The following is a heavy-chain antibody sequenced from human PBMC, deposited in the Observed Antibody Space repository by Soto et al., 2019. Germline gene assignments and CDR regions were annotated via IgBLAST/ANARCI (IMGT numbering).Heavy chain of an antibody. CDR2: INHSGST. D-gene: IGHD6-19*01. J-gene: IGHJ4*02. Sequence: SETLSLTCAVYGGSFSGYYWSWIRQPPGKGLEWIGEINHSGSTNYNPSLKSRVTISVDTSKNQFSLKLSSVTAADTAVYYCARGRRSSGWLYWGQGTLVTVSS. CDR1: GGSFSGYY. CDR3: ARGRRSSGWLY. V-gene: IGHV4-34*01.